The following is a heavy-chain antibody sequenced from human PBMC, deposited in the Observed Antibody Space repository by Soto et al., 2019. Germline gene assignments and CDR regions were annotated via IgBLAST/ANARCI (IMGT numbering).Heavy chain of an antibody. CDR1: GFTFHSHR. Sequence: PGGSLRLSCPASGFTFHSHRLNWLRQAPGKGLEWVSSISFDSDHVYYADSGKGRFTISRDNPRNMLYLEMNSLSAEDTAMYYCARVPRDFCGRECSSANWGQGTQVTVPS. V-gene: IGHV3-21*01. D-gene: IGHD2-21*01. J-gene: IGHJ4*02. CDR3: ARVPRDFCGRECSSAN. CDR2: ISFDSDHV.